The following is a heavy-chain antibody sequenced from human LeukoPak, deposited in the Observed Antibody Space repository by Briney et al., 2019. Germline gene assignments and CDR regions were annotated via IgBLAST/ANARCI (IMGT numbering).Heavy chain of an antibody. D-gene: IGHD6-19*01. CDR1: GYSFTGHY. J-gene: IGHJ4*02. CDR2: IDPNSGGT. Sequence: ASVKVSCKASGYSFTGHYMHWVRQAPGQGLEWMGWIDPNSGGTNYAQNFQGGVTMTRDTSISTGYMELSRLTSDDSAIYYCTRWRGYSSGWSGPFDDWGQGTLVTVSS. CDR3: TRWRGYSSGWSGPFDD. V-gene: IGHV1-2*02.